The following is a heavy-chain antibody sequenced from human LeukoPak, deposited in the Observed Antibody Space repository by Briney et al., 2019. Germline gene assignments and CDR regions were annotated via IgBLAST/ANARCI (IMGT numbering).Heavy chain of an antibody. CDR3: AKDKGSARYSSGWFDP. D-gene: IGHD6-19*01. Sequence: GGSLRLSCAASGFTFSSYAMHWVRQAPGKGLEWVAVISYDGSNKYYADSVKGRFTISRDNSKNTLYLQMNSLRAEDTAVYYCAKDKGSARYSSGWFDPWGQGTLVTVSS. CDR2: ISYDGSNK. CDR1: GFTFSSYA. J-gene: IGHJ5*02. V-gene: IGHV3-30*04.